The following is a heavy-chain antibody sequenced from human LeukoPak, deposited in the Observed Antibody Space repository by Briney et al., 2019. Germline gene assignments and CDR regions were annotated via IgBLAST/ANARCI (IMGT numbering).Heavy chain of an antibody. J-gene: IGHJ5*02. Sequence: PSETLSLTCTVSGYSISSGYYWGWIRQPPGKGLEWIGSIYHSGSTYYNPSLKSRVTISVDTSKNQFSLKLSSVTAADTAVYYCARDWDFTGRFDPWGQGTLVTVSS. CDR1: GYSISSGYY. D-gene: IGHD1-26*01. CDR3: ARDWDFTGRFDP. CDR2: IYHSGST. V-gene: IGHV4-38-2*02.